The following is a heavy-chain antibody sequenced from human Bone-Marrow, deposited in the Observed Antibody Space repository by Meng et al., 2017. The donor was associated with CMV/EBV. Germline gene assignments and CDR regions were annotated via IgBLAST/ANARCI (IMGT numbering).Heavy chain of an antibody. J-gene: IGHJ5*02. D-gene: IGHD2-2*01. CDR1: GYTFTSYG. Sequence: SVKVSCKASGYTFTSYGISWVRQAPGQGLEWMGRIIPILGIANYAQKFQGRVTITADKSTSTAYMELRSLRSDDTAVYYCARDRFRPHCSSTRCYRLEWFDPWGQGTLVTVSS. CDR3: ARDRFRPHCSSTRCYRLEWFDP. V-gene: IGHV1-69*04. CDR2: IIPILGIA.